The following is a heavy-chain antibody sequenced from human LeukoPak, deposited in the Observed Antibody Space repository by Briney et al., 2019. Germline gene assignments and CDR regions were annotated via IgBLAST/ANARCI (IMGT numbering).Heavy chain of an antibody. V-gene: IGHV3-74*01. CDR2: IHSDGSAT. D-gene: IGHD6-19*01. J-gene: IGHJ4*02. Sequence: GGSLRLSCAASGFTFSSYAMSWVRQAPGEGLVWVSHIHSDGSATDYVDSVKGRFTISRDNAKNTLYLQMNSLRAEDTAVYYCARDSSGSSFGYWGQGALVTVSS. CDR3: ARDSSGSSFGY. CDR1: GFTFSSYA.